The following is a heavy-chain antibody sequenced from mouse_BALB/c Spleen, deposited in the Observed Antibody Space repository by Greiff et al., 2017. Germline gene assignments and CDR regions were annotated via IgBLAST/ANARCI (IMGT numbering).Heavy chain of an antibody. CDR2: IDPFNGGT. V-gene: IGHV1S135*01. D-gene: IGHD1-1*01. CDR3: ASPTTVVAMDY. CDR1: GYSFTSYY. Sequence: VQLQQSGPELMKPGASVKISCKASGYSFTSYYMHWVKQSHGKSLEWIGYIDPFNGGTSYNQKFKGKATLTVDKSSSTAYMHLSSLTSEDSAVYYCASPTTVVAMDYWGQGTSVTVSS. J-gene: IGHJ4*01.